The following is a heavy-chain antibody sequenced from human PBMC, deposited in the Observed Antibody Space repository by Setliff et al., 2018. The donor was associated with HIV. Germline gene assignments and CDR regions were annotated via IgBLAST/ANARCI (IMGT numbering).Heavy chain of an antibody. V-gene: IGHV1-18*01. CDR1: GYTLTSYG. J-gene: IGHJ4*02. D-gene: IGHD6-13*01. CDR3: ARKGQQLPIDY. Sequence: WASVKVSCKASGYTLTSYGISWVRQAPGQGLEGMGWISAYNGNTNYAQKLQGRVTMTTDTSTTTAYMELRSLRSDDTAMYFCARKGQQLPIDYWGQGTLVTVSS. CDR2: ISAYNGNT.